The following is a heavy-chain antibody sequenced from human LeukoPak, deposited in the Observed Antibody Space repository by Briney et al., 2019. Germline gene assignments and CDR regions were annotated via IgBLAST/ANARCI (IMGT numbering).Heavy chain of an antibody. J-gene: IGHJ3*02. CDR1: GFTFSSYG. V-gene: IGHV3-30*18. CDR2: ISYDGSNK. CDR3: AKDHPPRGYSYGFGAFDI. Sequence: GRSLRLSCAASGFTFSSYGMHWVRQAPGKGLEWVAVISYDGSNKYYADSVKGRFTISRDNSKNTLYLQMNSLRAEDTAVYYCAKDHPPRGYSYGFGAFDIWGQGTMVTVSS. D-gene: IGHD5-18*01.